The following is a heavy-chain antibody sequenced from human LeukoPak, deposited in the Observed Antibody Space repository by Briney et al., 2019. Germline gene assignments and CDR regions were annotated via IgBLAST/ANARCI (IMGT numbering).Heavy chain of an antibody. CDR3: ARDKVGSSAMDV. V-gene: IGHV4-59*01. CDR1: DSSISSYF. Sequence: TSETLSLTCTVSDSSISSYFWSWIRPSPGKGLWLISYIYTSGTTNYNPSLKSRVTISVDTSNNQLSMKLNSVTAADTAVYYCARDKVGSSAMDVWGKGTTVTVSS. J-gene: IGHJ6*03. D-gene: IGHD2-2*01. CDR2: IYTSGTT.